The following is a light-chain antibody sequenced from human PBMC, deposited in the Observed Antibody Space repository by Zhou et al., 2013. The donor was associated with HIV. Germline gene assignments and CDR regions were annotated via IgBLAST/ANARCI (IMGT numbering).Light chain of an antibody. Sequence: DIQMTQSPSSLSASVGDRVTITCRASQGISNFLAWYQQKPGKPPKVLIYAASTLQSGVPSRFSGSGSGTDFTLTISSLQPEDVATYYCQKYKHLPPGPFGQGTKVEMK. CDR3: QKYKHLPPGP. V-gene: IGKV1-27*01. CDR2: AAS. CDR1: QGISNF. J-gene: IGKJ1*01.